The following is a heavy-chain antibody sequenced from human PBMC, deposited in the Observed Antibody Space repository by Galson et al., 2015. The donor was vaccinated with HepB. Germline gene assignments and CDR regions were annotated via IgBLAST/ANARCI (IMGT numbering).Heavy chain of an antibody. CDR1: GFTFNNYG. CDR3: VKDRWYYSDTSGYYWDS. D-gene: IGHD3-22*01. J-gene: IGHJ4*02. CDR2: ILYDGNNK. Sequence: SLRLSCAASGFTFNNYGMHWVRQAPGKGLEWVAVILYDGNNKDYADSVKGRFTISRDNSKNTLHLQMNSLRPEDTAVYYCVKDRWYYSDTSGYYWDSWGQGTLVTVSS. V-gene: IGHV3-30*18.